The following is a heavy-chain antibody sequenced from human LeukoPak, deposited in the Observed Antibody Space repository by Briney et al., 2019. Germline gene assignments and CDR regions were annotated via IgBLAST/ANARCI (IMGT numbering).Heavy chain of an antibody. V-gene: IGHV4-34*01. CDR2: INHSGST. CDR3: ARGHSYYDSSGYYYYFDY. CDR1: GGSFSGYY. Sequence: KPSETLSLTCAVYGGSFSGYYWSWIRQPPEKGLEWIGEINHSGSTNYNPSLKSRVTISVDTSKNQSSLKLSSVTAADTAVYYCARGHSYYDSSGYYYYFDYWGQGTLVTVSS. J-gene: IGHJ4*02. D-gene: IGHD3-22*01.